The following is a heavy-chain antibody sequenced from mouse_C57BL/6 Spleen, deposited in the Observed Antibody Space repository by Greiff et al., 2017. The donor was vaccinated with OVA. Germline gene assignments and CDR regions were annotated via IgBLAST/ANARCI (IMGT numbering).Heavy chain of an antibody. J-gene: IGHJ4*01. CDR1: GYTFTSYW. CDR2: IDPSDSYT. Sequence: QVQLQQSGAELVRPGTSVKLSCKASGYTFTSYWMHWVKQRPGQGLEWIGVIDPSDSYTNYTQKFKGKATLTVDTSSSTAYMQLSSLTSEDSAVYYCARNYAMDYWGQGTSVTVSS. CDR3: ARNYAMDY. V-gene: IGHV1-59*01.